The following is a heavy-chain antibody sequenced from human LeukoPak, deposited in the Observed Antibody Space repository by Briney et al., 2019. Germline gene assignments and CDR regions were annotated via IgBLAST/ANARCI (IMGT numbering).Heavy chain of an antibody. CDR2: ISSSGSTI. V-gene: IGHV3-11*01. J-gene: IGHJ6*02. CDR1: GFTFSDYY. D-gene: IGHD3-10*01. Sequence: GGSLRLSCAASGFTFSDYYMSWIRQAPGKGLEWVSYISSSGSTIYYADSVKGRSTISRDNAKNSLYLQMNSLRAEDTAVYYCARDNSGSGSYIYYYGMDVWGQGTTVTVSS. CDR3: ARDNSGSGSYIYYYGMDV.